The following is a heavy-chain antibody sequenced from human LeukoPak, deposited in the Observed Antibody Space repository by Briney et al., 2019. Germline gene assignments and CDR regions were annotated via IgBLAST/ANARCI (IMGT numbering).Heavy chain of an antibody. V-gene: IGHV3-30*04. CDR2: ISFDGSNK. CDR3: ARPGNHIYSGSYFLDY. J-gene: IGHJ4*02. Sequence: GRSLRLSCAASGFTFSRYAMHWVRQAPGKGLKWVAAISFDGSNKYYADSVKGRFTISRDTSKNAIYLQMNSLRAEDTAVYYCARPGNHIYSGSYFLDYWGQGTLVTVSS. D-gene: IGHD1-26*01. CDR1: GFTFSRYA.